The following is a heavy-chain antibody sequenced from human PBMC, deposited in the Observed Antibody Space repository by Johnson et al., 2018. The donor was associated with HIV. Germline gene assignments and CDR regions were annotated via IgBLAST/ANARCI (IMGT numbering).Heavy chain of an antibody. V-gene: IGHV3-30-3*01. Sequence: QVQLVESGGGVVQPGRSLRLSCAASGFTFSSYAMHWVRQAPGKGLEWVAVISYDGSNKYYADSVKGRFTISRDNSKNTLYLQMKSLRAEDMAVYYCTRSSTVLTPHDIGGQGTMVTVSA. CDR1: GFTFSSYA. CDR3: TRSSTVLTPHDI. CDR2: ISYDGSNK. D-gene: IGHD4-23*01. J-gene: IGHJ3*02.